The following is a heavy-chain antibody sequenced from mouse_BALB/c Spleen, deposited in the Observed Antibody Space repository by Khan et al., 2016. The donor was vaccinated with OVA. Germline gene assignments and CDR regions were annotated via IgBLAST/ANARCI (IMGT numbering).Heavy chain of an antibody. V-gene: IGHV5-15*02. CDR1: GFTFSDYG. J-gene: IGHJ3*01. CDR3: ARGGTGGFAD. CDR2: ISSLAYNF. D-gene: IGHD3-1*01. Sequence: EVELVESGGGLVQPGASRKLSCAASGFTFSDYGMAWIQQGPGKGPEWITFISSLAYNFYYADTVTGRFTISRETATNTLYLEMNSLRSENTAMYYSARGGTGGFADWGQGTLVTVAA.